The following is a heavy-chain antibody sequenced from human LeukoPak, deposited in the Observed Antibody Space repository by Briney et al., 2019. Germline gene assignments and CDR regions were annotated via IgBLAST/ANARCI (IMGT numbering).Heavy chain of an antibody. CDR1: GFTFSSYS. J-gene: IGHJ4*02. D-gene: IGHD2-21*01. Sequence: PGGSLRLSCAASGFTFSSYSMNWVRQAPGKGLEWVSSISSSSSYICYADSVKGRFTISRDNAKNSLYLQMNSLRAEDTAVYYCARMVVEGFFDYWGQGTLVTVSS. CDR3: ARMVVEGFFDY. V-gene: IGHV3-21*01. CDR2: ISSSSSYI.